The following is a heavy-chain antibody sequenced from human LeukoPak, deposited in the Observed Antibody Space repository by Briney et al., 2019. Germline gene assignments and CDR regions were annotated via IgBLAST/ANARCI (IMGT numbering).Heavy chain of an antibody. V-gene: IGHV1-46*01. Sequence: ASVKVSCKASGYTFTSYYMHWVRQAPGQGLEWMGIINPSGGSTSYAQKFQGRVTMTRDTSTSTVYMELSSLRPEDTAVYYCARAKGGYYDSSGYSDYWGQGTLVTVSS. J-gene: IGHJ4*02. CDR2: INPSGGST. CDR3: ARAKGGYYDSSGYSDY. D-gene: IGHD3-22*01. CDR1: GYTFTSYY.